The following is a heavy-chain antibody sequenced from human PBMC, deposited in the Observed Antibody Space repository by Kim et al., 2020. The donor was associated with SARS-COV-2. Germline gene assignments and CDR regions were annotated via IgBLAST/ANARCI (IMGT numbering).Heavy chain of an antibody. Sequence: ASVKVSCKASGYTFTSYYMHWVRPAPGQGLEWMGIINPSGGSTSYAQKFQGRVTMTRDTSTSTGYMELSSLRPEDTAVDYCARDNAAMVTRDYYYYGMDVWGQGTTVTVSS. D-gene: IGHD5-18*01. CDR3: ARDNAAMVTRDYYYYGMDV. V-gene: IGHV1-46*01. J-gene: IGHJ6*02. CDR1: GYTFTSYY. CDR2: INPSGGST.